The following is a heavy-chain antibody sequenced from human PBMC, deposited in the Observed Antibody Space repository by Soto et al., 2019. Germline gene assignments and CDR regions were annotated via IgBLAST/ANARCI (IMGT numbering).Heavy chain of an antibody. CDR2: ISYDGSNK. Sequence: EGSLRLSCAASGFTFSSYAMHWVRQAPGKGLEWVAVISYDGSNKYYADSVKGRFTISRDNSKNTLYLQMNSLRAEDTAVYYCASPLPLEKGDSVAGTYYYYYGMDVWGQGTTVTAP. J-gene: IGHJ6*02. CDR3: ASPLPLEKGDSVAGTYYYYYGMDV. V-gene: IGHV3-30-3*01. CDR1: GFTFSSYA. D-gene: IGHD6-19*01.